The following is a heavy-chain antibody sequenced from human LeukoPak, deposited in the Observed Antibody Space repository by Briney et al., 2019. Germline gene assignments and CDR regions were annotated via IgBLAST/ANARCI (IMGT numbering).Heavy chain of an antibody. Sequence: ASVTVSCTASGYTFTIYGISWVRQAPGQGLEWMGWISAYNGNTNYAQKLQGRVTMTTDTSTSTAYMELRSLRSDDTAVYYCARVGQIGYCSSTSCYYFQHWGQGTLVAVSS. CDR1: GYTFTIYG. D-gene: IGHD2-2*01. CDR2: ISAYNGNT. J-gene: IGHJ1*01. V-gene: IGHV1-18*01. CDR3: ARVGQIGYCSSTSCYYFQH.